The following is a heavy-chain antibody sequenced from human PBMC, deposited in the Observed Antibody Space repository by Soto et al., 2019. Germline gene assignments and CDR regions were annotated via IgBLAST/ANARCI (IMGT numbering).Heavy chain of an antibody. V-gene: IGHV1-69*05. Sequence: SVKVSCKASGGTFSSYAISWVRQAPGQGLEWMGGIIPIFGTANYAQKLQGRVTMATDTSTSTAYMELRSLRSDDTAVYYCATVQKWEPEFDYWGQGTLVTVSS. J-gene: IGHJ4*02. D-gene: IGHD1-26*01. CDR1: GGTFSSYA. CDR3: ATVQKWEPEFDY. CDR2: IIPIFGTA.